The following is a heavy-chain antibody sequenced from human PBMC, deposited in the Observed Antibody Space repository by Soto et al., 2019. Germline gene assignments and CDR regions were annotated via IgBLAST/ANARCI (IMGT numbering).Heavy chain of an antibody. Sequence: ASETLSLTCTVSGGSMISYYWSWIRQPPGRGLEWIGFIYYAGSTKYNPSLKSRVTISVDTSKNQFSLKLSSVTAADTAVYYCARHLTYCSAGSCYSDFPYYGMDVWGQGTTVTVSS. V-gene: IGHV4-59*08. CDR3: ARHLTYCSAGSCYSDFPYYGMDV. CDR1: GGSMISYY. J-gene: IGHJ6*02. CDR2: IYYAGST. D-gene: IGHD2-15*01.